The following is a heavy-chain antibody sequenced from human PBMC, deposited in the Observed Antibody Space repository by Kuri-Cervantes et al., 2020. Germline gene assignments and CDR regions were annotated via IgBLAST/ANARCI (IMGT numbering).Heavy chain of an antibody. J-gene: IGHJ4*02. Sequence: ALVKVSCKASGYTFTSYDINWVRQTTGQGLEWMGWINPNTGATGYAQKFQGRVAMTRNTSISTAYMELSSLRSEDTAVYYCAREFPLHSSGYSRWGQGTLVTVSS. CDR2: INPNTGAT. D-gene: IGHD3-22*01. CDR3: AREFPLHSSGYSR. CDR1: GYTFTSYD. V-gene: IGHV1-8*01.